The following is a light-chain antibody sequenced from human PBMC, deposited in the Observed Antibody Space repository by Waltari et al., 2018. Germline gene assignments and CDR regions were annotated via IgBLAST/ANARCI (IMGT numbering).Light chain of an antibody. V-gene: IGKV4-1*01. J-gene: IGKJ4*01. CDR1: QSVLYSSNNKNY. CDR2: WAS. Sequence: DIVMTQSPDSLAVSLGERATINCKSSQSVLYSSNNKNYLAWYQQKPGQPPKLLIYWASNRESGVPGRFSGSGSGTDFTLTINSLQAEDVAVYYCQQYYETPLTFGGGTKVEIK. CDR3: QQYYETPLT.